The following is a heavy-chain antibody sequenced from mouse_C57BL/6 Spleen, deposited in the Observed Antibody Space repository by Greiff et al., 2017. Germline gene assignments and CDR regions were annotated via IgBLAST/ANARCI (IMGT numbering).Heavy chain of an antibody. CDR1: GYTFTSYG. Sequence: LEESGAELARPGASVKLSCKASGYTFTSYGISWVKQRTGQGLEWIGEIYPRSGNTYYNEKFKGKATLTADKSSSTAYMELRSLTSEDSAVFFCARVTTVVATGGWGQGTTLTVSS. D-gene: IGHD1-1*01. CDR2: IYPRSGNT. J-gene: IGHJ2*01. CDR3: ARVTTVVATGG. V-gene: IGHV1-81*01.